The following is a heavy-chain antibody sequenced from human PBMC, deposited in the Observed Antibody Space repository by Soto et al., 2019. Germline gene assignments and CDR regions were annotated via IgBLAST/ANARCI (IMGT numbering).Heavy chain of an antibody. CDR3: AKDHYDSSGYFLLPRGTPPDAFDI. CDR2: ISGSGGST. V-gene: IGHV3-23*01. J-gene: IGHJ3*02. CDR1: GFTFSSYA. D-gene: IGHD3-22*01. Sequence: GGSLRLSCAASGFTFSSYAMSWVRQAPGKGLEWVSAISGSGGSTYYADSVKGRFTISRDNSKNTLYLQMNSLRAEDTAVYYCAKDHYDSSGYFLLPRGTPPDAFDIWGQGTMVTVSS.